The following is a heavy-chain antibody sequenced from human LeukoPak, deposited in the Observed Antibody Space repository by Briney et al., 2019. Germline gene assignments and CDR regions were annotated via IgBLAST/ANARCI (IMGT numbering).Heavy chain of an antibody. Sequence: PGRSLRLSCAASGLTFSSHRMHWVRQAPGKGLVWVSRINDDGSSTTYADSVKGRFTISRDNTKNMLYLEMKSLRVEDTAVYYCASTISCLLWGQGTLVTVSS. CDR3: ASTISCLL. CDR1: GLTFSSHR. CDR2: INDDGSST. D-gene: IGHD2-15*01. J-gene: IGHJ4*02. V-gene: IGHV3-74*01.